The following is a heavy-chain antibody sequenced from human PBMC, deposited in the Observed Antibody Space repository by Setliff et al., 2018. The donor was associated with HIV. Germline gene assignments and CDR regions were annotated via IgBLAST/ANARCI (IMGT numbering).Heavy chain of an antibody. J-gene: IGHJ2*01. Sequence: PGGSLRLSCAASGFTFSTFSIHWVRQAPGKGLEWVAVISYDGSNKFYADSVKGRFAISRDNAKNSLYLQLNSLRAEDTAVYYCARDEAIEGALTYFDLWGRGTLVTVSS. CDR2: ISYDGSNK. CDR1: GFTFSTFS. CDR3: ARDEAIEGALTYFDL. V-gene: IGHV3-30*09. D-gene: IGHD1-26*01.